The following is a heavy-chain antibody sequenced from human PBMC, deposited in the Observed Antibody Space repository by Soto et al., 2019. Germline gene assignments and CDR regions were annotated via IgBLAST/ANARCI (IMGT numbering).Heavy chain of an antibody. CDR1: SGSISSSNW. D-gene: IGHD6-6*01. CDR2: IYHSGST. CDR3: ARGIAARPAPYYYYYYMDV. Sequence: VQLQESGPGLVKPSGTLSLTCAVSSGSISSSNWWSWVRQPPGKGLEWIGEIYHSGSTNYNPSLKSRVTISVDKSKNQFSLKLSSVTAADTAVYYCARGIAARPAPYYYYYYMDVWGKGTTVTVSS. V-gene: IGHV4-4*02. J-gene: IGHJ6*03.